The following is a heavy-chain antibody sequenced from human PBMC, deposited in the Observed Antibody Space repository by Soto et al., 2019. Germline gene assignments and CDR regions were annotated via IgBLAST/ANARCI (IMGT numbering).Heavy chain of an antibody. D-gene: IGHD3-9*01. CDR1: GFTFNNYA. V-gene: IGHV3-23*01. CDR2: ISATGGST. Sequence: PGGSLRLSCAASGFTFNNYAMNWVRQAPGKGLEWVATISATGGSTYYADSVKGRFTISRDNSKNTLYLQMNSLRAEDTAVYYCAKFEALVRPFDYWGQGTLVTVSS. J-gene: IGHJ4*02. CDR3: AKFEALVRPFDY.